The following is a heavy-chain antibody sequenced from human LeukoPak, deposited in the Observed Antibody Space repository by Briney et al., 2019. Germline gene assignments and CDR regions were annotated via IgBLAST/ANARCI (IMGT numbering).Heavy chain of an antibody. J-gene: IGHJ4*02. CDR2: ISSSGSPI. V-gene: IGHV3-48*03. CDR1: GFTFGNEE. CDR3: ARGGNYAPFDY. Sequence: GGSLRLSCVVSGFTFGNEEMNWLRQTPGKGMEWVAYISSSGSPILYGESVKGRFTISRDNAKNSLYLQMNSLRTEDTGVYYCARGGNYAPFDYWGQGALVAVSS. D-gene: IGHD3-16*01.